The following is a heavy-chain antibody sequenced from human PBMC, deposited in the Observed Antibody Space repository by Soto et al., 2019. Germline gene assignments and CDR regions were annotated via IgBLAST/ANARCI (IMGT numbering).Heavy chain of an antibody. J-gene: IGHJ4*02. CDR3: ARRGSGSYYDY. V-gene: IGHV3-23*01. D-gene: IGHD1-26*01. Sequence: EVQLLESGGGLVQPGGSLRLSCAASGFTFSSYAMRWVRQAPVKGLEWVSAISGSGDSTYYADSVKGRFTISRDNSKNTLYPQMHSLRAEDTAVYYCARRGSGSYYDYWGQGTLVTVSS. CDR1: GFTFSSYA. CDR2: ISGSGDST.